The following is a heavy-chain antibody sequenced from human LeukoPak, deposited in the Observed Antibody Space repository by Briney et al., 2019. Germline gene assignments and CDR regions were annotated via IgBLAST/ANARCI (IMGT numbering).Heavy chain of an antibody. D-gene: IGHD3-22*01. CDR1: GGSISSYY. J-gene: IGHJ4*02. V-gene: IGHV4-4*07. CDR2: IYTSGST. CDR3: ARERYYDSSGYPQFDY. Sequence: SETLSLTCTVSGGSISSYYWSWIRQPAGKGLEWIGRIYTSGSTNYNPSLKSRVTMSVDTSKNQFSLKLSSVTAADTAVYYCARERYYDSSGYPQFDYWGQGTLVTVSS.